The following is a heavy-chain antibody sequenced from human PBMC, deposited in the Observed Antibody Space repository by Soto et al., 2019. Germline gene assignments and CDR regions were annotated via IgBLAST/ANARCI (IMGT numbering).Heavy chain of an antibody. J-gene: IGHJ4*02. CDR2: INSDGSNP. CDR3: TRDPLYYGASLDF. V-gene: IGHV3-74*01. CDR1: GLRFSDHW. Sequence: GGSLRLSCEVSGLRFSDHWMHWVRQGPGKGLVWVSRINSDGSNPIYADSVKGRFTISRDNAKNTLYLQMNSLRVEDTAVYYCTRDPLYYGASLDFWGQGTLVTVSS. D-gene: IGHD2-21*01.